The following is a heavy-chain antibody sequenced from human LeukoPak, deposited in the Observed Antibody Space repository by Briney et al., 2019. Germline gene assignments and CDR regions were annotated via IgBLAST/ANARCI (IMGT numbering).Heavy chain of an antibody. J-gene: IGHJ5*02. CDR3: ARDSYYYDSSGYYPP. Sequence: GASVKVSCKASGYTFTGYYMHWVRQAPGQGLEWMGWISAYNGNTNYAQKLQGRVTMTTDTSTSTAYMELRSLRSDDTAVYYCARDSYYYDSSGYYPPWGQGTLVTVSS. CDR1: GYTFTGYY. D-gene: IGHD3-22*01. V-gene: IGHV1-18*04. CDR2: ISAYNGNT.